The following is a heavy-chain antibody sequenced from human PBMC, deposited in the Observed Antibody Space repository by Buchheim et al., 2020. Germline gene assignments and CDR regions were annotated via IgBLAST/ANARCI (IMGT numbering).Heavy chain of an antibody. J-gene: IGHJ4*02. CDR1: GGSFSGYY. V-gene: IGHV4-34*01. Sequence: QVQLQQWGAGLLKPSETLSLTCAVYGGSFSGYYWSWIRQPPGKGLEWIGEINHSGSTNYNPSLKSRVTISVDTSKNQFSLKLSSVTAADTAVYYCARGPVRWSHPGYFDYWGQGTL. CDR3: ARGPVRWSHPGYFDY. CDR2: INHSGST. D-gene: IGHD4-23*01.